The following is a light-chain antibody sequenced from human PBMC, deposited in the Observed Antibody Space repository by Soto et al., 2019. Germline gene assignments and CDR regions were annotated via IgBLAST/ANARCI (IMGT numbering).Light chain of an antibody. CDR3: QQTYSAPPHT. J-gene: IGKJ4*01. CDR2: AAS. CDR1: QSISSY. Sequence: DIQMTQSPSSLSASVGDRVTITCRASQSISSYLNWYQQNPGKAPKLLISAASSLQSGVPSRFGGSGSGTDFTLTISSLQPEDFAAYYCQQTYSAPPHTFGGGTKVEIK. V-gene: IGKV1-39*01.